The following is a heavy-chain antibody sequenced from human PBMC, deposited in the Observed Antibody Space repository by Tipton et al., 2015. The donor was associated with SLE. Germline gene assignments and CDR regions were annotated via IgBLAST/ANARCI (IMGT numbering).Heavy chain of an antibody. V-gene: IGHV4-31*03. J-gene: IGHJ4*02. Sequence: TLSLTCTVSGGSISSSSYYWGWIRQHPGKGLEWIGYFYFSSSTSYNPSLKSRVTISVDTSKNQFSLKLTSVTAADTAVYYCAREPLYWGQGALVTVSS. CDR2: FYFSSST. CDR1: GGSISSSSYY. CDR3: AREPLY.